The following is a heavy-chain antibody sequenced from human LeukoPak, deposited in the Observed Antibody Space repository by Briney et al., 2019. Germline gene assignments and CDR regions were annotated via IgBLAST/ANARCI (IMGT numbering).Heavy chain of an antibody. CDR3: ARVYYYDSSGYYGTEAEYFQH. D-gene: IGHD3-22*01. CDR1: GGTFSSYA. J-gene: IGHJ1*01. Sequence: VASVKVSCKASGGTFSSYAISWVRQAPGQGLEWMGRIIPIFGTANYAQKFQGRVTITTDESTSTAYMELSSLRSEDTAVYYCARVYYYDSSGYYGTEAEYFQHWGQGTLVTVSS. V-gene: IGHV1-69*05. CDR2: IIPIFGTA.